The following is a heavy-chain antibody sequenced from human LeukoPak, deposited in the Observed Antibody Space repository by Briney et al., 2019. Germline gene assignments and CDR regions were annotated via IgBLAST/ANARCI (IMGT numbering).Heavy chain of an antibody. D-gene: IGHD5-18*01. V-gene: IGHV3-49*04. CDR2: IRSKTYRGTT. Sequence: PGGSLRLSCTTSGFTFGDHAMSWVRQAPGKGLEWVGFIRSKTYRGTTEYAASVKDRFTISRDDSRSIAYLQMNSLKIEDTAVYFCSSGPIQLWLHNGMDVWGQGTTVTVSS. CDR1: GFTFGDHA. J-gene: IGHJ6*02. CDR3: SSGPIQLWLHNGMDV.